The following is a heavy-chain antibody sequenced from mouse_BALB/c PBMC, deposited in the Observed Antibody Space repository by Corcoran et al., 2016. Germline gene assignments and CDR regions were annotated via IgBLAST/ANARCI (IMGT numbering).Heavy chain of an antibody. Sequence: EVKLLESGGGLVQPGGSLKLSCAASGFDFSRYWMSWVRQAPGKGLEWIGEINPDSSTINYTPSLKDKLIIDRDNAKNTLYLQISKVRSEDTALYDCARPDYYGYYAMDSWGQGTSFTVSS. V-gene: IGHV4-1*02. J-gene: IGHJ4*01. D-gene: IGHD1-2*01. CDR3: ARPDYYGYYAMDS. CDR2: INPDSSTI. CDR1: GFDFSRYW.